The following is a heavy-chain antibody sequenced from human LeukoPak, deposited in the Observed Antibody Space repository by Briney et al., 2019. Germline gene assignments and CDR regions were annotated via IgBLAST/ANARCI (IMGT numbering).Heavy chain of an antibody. CDR3: ARDYYDSFLALYY. CDR2: IYYSGST. D-gene: IGHD3-22*01. J-gene: IGHJ4*02. V-gene: IGHV4-59*01. Sequence: SETLSLTCTVSGGSISSYYWSWIRQPPGKGLEWIGYIYYSGSTNYNPSLKSRVTISVDTSKNQFSLKLSSVTAADTAVYYCARDYYDSFLALYYWGQGTQVTVSS. CDR1: GGSISSYY.